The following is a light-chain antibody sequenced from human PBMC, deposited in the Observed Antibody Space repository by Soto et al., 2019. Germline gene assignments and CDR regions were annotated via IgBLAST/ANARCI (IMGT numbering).Light chain of an antibody. CDR1: QGISTY. Sequence: DIQLTQSPSFLSASVGDRVTITCRASQGISTYLAWYQQKPGKAPELLIYAASTLQSGVPSRFSGSGSGTEFTLTISSLQPEDFATYYCQQLNDYPSSFGQGTRLEIK. CDR2: AAS. J-gene: IGKJ5*01. CDR3: QQLNDYPSS. V-gene: IGKV1-9*01.